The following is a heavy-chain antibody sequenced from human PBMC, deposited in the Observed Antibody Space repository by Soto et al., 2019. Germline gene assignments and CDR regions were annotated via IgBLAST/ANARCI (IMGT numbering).Heavy chain of an antibody. CDR2: ISNSGST. V-gene: IGHV4-59*08. J-gene: IGHJ4*02. CDR3: ARRGFCDY. Sequence: SETLSLTCTVSGGSISNYYWSWIRQPPGKGLEWIGYISNSGSTSYNPSLGGRVTISADSSKNQISLKLYSVTAGDTAVYYCARRGFCDYWGQGTPVTVSS. CDR1: GGSISNYY.